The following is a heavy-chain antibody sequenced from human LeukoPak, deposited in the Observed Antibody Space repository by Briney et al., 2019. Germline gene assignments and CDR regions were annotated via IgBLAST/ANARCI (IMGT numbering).Heavy chain of an antibody. CDR1: GGSISSSSYY. CDR3: AGYDSNAVNDAFDI. J-gene: IGHJ3*02. CDR2: IYYSGST. V-gene: IGHV4-39*01. D-gene: IGHD3-22*01. Sequence: SSETLSLTCTVSGGSISSSSYYWGWIRQPPGKGLEWIGSIYYSGSTYYNPSLKSRVTISVDTSKNQFSLKLSSVTAADTAVYYCAGYDSNAVNDAFDIWGQGTMVTVSS.